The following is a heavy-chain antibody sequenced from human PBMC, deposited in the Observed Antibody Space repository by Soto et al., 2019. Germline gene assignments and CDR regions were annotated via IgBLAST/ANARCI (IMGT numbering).Heavy chain of an antibody. D-gene: IGHD3-9*01. CDR2: INPSGGST. CDR3: AWVSTVTRDYYYYGMDV. Sequence: GASVKVSCKASGYTFTSYYMHWVRQAPGQGLEWMGIINPSGGSTSYAQKFQGRVTMTRDTSTSTVYMELSSLRSEDTAVYYCAWVSTVTRDYYYYGMDVWGQGTKVTVSS. CDR1: GYTFTSYY. V-gene: IGHV1-46*01. J-gene: IGHJ6*02.